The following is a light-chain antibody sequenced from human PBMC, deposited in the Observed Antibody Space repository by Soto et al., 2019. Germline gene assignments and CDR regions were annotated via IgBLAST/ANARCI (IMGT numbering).Light chain of an antibody. Sequence: EIVLTQSPGTLSLSPGERGTLSCRASQSVSSNYLAWYQQKPGQAPRLLIYGASSRATGIPDRFSGSGSGTDFTHTISRLEPEDYAVYYCQQYGNSPFTFGPGTKVDIK. J-gene: IGKJ3*01. CDR1: QSVSSNY. V-gene: IGKV3-20*01. CDR2: GAS. CDR3: QQYGNSPFT.